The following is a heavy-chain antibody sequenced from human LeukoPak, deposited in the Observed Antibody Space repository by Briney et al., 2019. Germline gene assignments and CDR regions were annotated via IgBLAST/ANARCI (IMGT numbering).Heavy chain of an antibody. CDR1: GFTVSSNY. CDR3: ASPAPGYSSGWYYSYYYYGMDV. Sequence: AGGSLRLSCAASGFTVSSNYMSWVRQAPGKGLEWVSVIYSGGSTYYADSVKGRFTISRDNSKNTLYLQMNSLRAEDTAVYYCASPAPGYSSGWYYSYYYYGMDVWGQGTTVTVSS. J-gene: IGHJ6*02. D-gene: IGHD6-19*01. V-gene: IGHV3-66*01. CDR2: IYSGGST.